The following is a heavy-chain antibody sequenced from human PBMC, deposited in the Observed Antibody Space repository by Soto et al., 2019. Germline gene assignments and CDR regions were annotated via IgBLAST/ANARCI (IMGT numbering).Heavy chain of an antibody. J-gene: IGHJ3*01. Sequence: QVVLVQSGAEVKNPGSSVKVSCKASGGTFGRNAINWVRQAPGQDFEWMGGIIPMFDTANHAQKFRDRIMITADESTNTAYLELKDLRSEDTAIYYCARPQGSGWRFNALDFWGQGTMVTVSS. V-gene: IGHV1-69*01. CDR3: ARPQGSGWRFNALDF. CDR2: IIPMFDTA. CDR1: GGTFGRNA. D-gene: IGHD6-19*01.